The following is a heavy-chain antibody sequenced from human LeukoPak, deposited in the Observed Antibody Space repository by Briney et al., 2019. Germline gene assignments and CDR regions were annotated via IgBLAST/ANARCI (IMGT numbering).Heavy chain of an antibody. V-gene: IGHV3-30*02. Sequence: GGSLRLSCAASGFTFSSYGMHWVRQAPGKGLEWVAFIRYDGSNKYFADSVKGRFTISRDSSKNTLYLQMNSLRAEDTAVYYCAKLLSNSGRFLYWGQGTLVTVSS. CDR2: IRYDGSNK. CDR1: GFTFSSYG. D-gene: IGHD4-23*01. CDR3: AKLLSNSGRFLY. J-gene: IGHJ4*02.